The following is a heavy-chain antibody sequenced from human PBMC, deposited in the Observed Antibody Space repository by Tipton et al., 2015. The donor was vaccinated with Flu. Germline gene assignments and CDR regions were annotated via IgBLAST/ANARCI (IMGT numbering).Heavy chain of an antibody. J-gene: IGHJ2*01. D-gene: IGHD2-8*01. Sequence: GLVKPSETLSLTCTASSGSVSSAGYYWTWVRQPPGKGLEYIGQIYYTGSSNHNPSLKSRVTISVDTSKNQFSLKLTSVTAADTAVYYCARMRARDCTLGVCYLGYFDLWDRGSLGTVSS. CDR2: IYYTGSS. CDR1: SGSVSSAGYY. CDR3: ARMRARDCTLGVCYLGYFDL. V-gene: IGHV4-61*08.